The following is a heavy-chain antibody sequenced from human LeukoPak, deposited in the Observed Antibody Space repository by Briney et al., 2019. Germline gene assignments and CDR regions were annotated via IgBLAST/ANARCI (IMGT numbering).Heavy chain of an antibody. V-gene: IGHV5-51*01. D-gene: IGHD6-13*01. CDR2: IYPGDSDT. CDR1: GYSFTSYW. CDR3: ARQIAAAGKEGDYFDY. J-gene: IGHJ4*02. Sequence: GESLKISCKGSGYSFTSYWIGWVRQMPGKGLEWMGIIYPGDSDTRYSPSFHGQVTISADKSISTAYLQWSSLKASDTAMYYCARQIAAAGKEGDYFDYWGQGTLVTVSS.